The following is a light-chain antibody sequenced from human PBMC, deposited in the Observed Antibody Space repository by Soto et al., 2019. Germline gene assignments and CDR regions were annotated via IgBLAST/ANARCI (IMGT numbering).Light chain of an antibody. J-gene: IGKJ1*01. V-gene: IGKV3D-20*02. CDR1: QSVSGSH. Sequence: EIVLTQSPGTLSLSPGERATLSCRASQSVSGSHLAWYQQKPGQAPRLLIYGASSRATGIPDRFSGSGSGTDFTLTISRLEPEDFAVYYCQQNSNWQGSFGRGTKVDIK. CDR3: QQNSNWQGS. CDR2: GAS.